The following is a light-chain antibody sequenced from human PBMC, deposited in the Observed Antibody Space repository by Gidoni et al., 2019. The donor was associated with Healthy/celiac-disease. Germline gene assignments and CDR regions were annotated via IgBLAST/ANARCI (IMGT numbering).Light chain of an antibody. V-gene: IGKV1-13*02. CDR3: QQFNSYPLT. J-gene: IGKJ4*01. CDR2: DAS. CDR1: QGISSA. Sequence: IQLTQSPSSLSASVGDRVTITCRASQGISSALAWYQQEPGKAPKLLLYDASSFESGVPSRFSGSGSGTDFTLTISRLQPEAFATYYCQQFNSYPLTFGGGTKVEIK.